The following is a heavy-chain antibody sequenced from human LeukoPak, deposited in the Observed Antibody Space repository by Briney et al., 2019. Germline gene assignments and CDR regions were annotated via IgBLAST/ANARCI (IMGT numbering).Heavy chain of an antibody. CDR1: GGSFSGYY. V-gene: IGHV4-34*01. CDR3: AREKAWQDAFDI. J-gene: IGHJ3*02. CDR2: INHSGGT. Sequence: PSETLSLTCAVYGGSFSGYYWSWIRQPPGKGLEWIGEINHSGGTNYNPSLKSRVTISVDTSKNQFSLKLSSVTAADTAVYYCAREKAWQDAFDIWGQGTMVTVSS.